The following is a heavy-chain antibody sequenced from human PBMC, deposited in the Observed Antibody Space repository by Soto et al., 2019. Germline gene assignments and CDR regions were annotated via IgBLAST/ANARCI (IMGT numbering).Heavy chain of an antibody. CDR3: ARGVVVVVAATTTEFFDY. D-gene: IGHD2-15*01. Sequence: QVQLVQSGAEVKKPGSSVKVSCKASGGTFSSYAISWVRQAPGQGLEWMGGIIPIFGTANYAQKFQGRVTITADXXTXTXXMELSSLRSEDTAVYYCARGVVVVVAATTTEFFDYWGQGTLVTVSS. CDR1: GGTFSSYA. V-gene: IGHV1-69*12. J-gene: IGHJ4*02. CDR2: IIPIFGTA.